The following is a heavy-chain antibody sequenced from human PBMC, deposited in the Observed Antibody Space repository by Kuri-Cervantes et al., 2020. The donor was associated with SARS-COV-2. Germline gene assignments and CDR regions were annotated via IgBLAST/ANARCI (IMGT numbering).Heavy chain of an antibody. CDR2: IYCGGST. J-gene: IGHJ6*04. V-gene: IGHV4-39*01. CDR1: GGSISSTSSY. CDR3: ARHATGYSSSSYLGYYAMDV. D-gene: IGHD6-13*01. Sequence: ESLKISCTVSGGSISSTSSYWGWIRQPPGKGLECIGTIYCGGSTYYNPSLKSRITISVDTSKNQFSLRLSSVTAADTAVYYCARHATGYSSSSYLGYYAMDVWGKGTTVTVSS.